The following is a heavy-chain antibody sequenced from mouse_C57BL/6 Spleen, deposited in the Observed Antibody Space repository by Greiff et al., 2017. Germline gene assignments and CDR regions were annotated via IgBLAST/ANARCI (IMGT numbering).Heavy chain of an antibody. CDR1: GFSFNTYA. CDR2: IRSKSNNYAT. Sequence: EVHLVESGGGLVQPKGSLKLSCAASGFSFNTYAMNWVRQAPGKGLEWVARIRSKSNNYATYYADSVKDRFTISRDDSESMLYLQMNNLKTEDTAMYYCVSYDYGGAMDYWGQGTSVTVSS. D-gene: IGHD2-4*01. J-gene: IGHJ4*01. CDR3: VSYDYGGAMDY. V-gene: IGHV10-1*01.